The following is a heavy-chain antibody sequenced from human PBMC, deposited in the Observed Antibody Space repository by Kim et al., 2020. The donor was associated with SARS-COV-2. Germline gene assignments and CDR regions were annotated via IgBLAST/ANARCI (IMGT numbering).Heavy chain of an antibody. CDR2: ISGSGSGT. V-gene: IGHV3-23*01. CDR1: GFTFSTYA. D-gene: IGHD3-16*01. CDR3: AKGAGGYYFDY. Sequence: GGSLILSCAASGFTFSTYAMTWVRQAPGKGLEWVSAISGSGSGTYYADSVEGRFTISRDNSKNTLYLQMNSLRAEDTAVYYCAKGAGGYYFDYWGQGTLVTVSS. J-gene: IGHJ4*02.